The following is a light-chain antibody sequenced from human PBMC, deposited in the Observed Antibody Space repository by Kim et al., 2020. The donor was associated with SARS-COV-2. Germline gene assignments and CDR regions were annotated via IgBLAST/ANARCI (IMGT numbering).Light chain of an antibody. CDR1: ELGNKY. J-gene: IGLJ2*01. Sequence: VSPRQTATITCSGHELGNKYAPWYQQGPGQSPVLVIYQDSGRPSGISERFSGSNSGNTATLSISGTQAMDEAEYYCQAWDSSTAHVFGGGTQLTVL. CDR2: QDS. V-gene: IGLV3-1*01. CDR3: QAWDSSTAHV.